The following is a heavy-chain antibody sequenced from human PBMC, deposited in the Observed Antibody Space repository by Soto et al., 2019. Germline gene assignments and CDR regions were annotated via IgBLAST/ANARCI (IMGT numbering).Heavy chain of an antibody. Sequence: QVQLVESGGGVVQPGRSLRLSCAASGFTCSSYAMHWVRQAPGKGLEWVAVISYDGSNKYYADSVKGRLTISRDNSKNTLYRQMNSLRAEDTAVYYCARGGGYCSGGSCYYFDYWGQGTLVTVSS. V-gene: IGHV3-30-3*01. CDR1: GFTCSSYA. D-gene: IGHD2-15*01. J-gene: IGHJ4*02. CDR2: ISYDGSNK. CDR3: ARGGGYCSGGSCYYFDY.